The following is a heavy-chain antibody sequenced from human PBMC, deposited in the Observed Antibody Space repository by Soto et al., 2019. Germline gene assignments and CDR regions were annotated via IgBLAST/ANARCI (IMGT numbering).Heavy chain of an antibody. D-gene: IGHD6-19*01. J-gene: IGHJ4*02. CDR1: GFSFVNYA. V-gene: IGHV3-23*01. Sequence: GGSLRLSCAASGFSFVNYAMNWVRQAPGKGLEWVSGLSGSGTSTYYADSVKGRFTISRDNSRDTLFLQMNSLAADDTAVYYCAKATTNGGWFNPFDSWGQGALVTVSS. CDR3: AKATTNGGWFNPFDS. CDR2: LSGSGTST.